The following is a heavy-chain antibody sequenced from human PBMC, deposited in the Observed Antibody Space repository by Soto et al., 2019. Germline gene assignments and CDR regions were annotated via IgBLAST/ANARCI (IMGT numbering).Heavy chain of an antibody. J-gene: IGHJ5*02. CDR3: ARERPDGARLDP. Sequence: PSETLSLTCAVSSGSFSGYYWSRVRQPPGKGLEWIAEINHSGSTNYNPSLKSRVTRSVDTSKNQFSLKLSSVTAADTAVYYCARERPDGARLDPWGQGTLVTVSS. CDR2: INHSGST. D-gene: IGHD6-6*01. CDR1: SGSFSGYY. V-gene: IGHV4-34*01.